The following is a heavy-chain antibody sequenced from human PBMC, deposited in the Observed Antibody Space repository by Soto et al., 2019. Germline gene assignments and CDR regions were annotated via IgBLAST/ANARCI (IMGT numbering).Heavy chain of an antibody. CDR1: GYTFTSYD. CDR2: MNPNSGNT. CDR3: ARSPIVVVPAARRRAIDY. Sequence: ASVKVSCKASGYTFTSYDINWVRQATGQGLEWMGWMNPNSGNTGYAQKFQGRVTMTRNTSISTAYMELSSLRSEDTAVYYCARSPIVVVPAARRRAIDYWGQGTLVTVSS. V-gene: IGHV1-8*01. D-gene: IGHD2-2*01. J-gene: IGHJ4*02.